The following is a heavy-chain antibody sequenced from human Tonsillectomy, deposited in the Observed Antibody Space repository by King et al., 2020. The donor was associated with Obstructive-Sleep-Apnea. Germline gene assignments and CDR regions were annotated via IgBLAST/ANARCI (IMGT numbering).Heavy chain of an antibody. V-gene: IGHV5-51*01. CDR1: GYSFPTYW. CDR3: VRRESRPIYSGYDFDY. Sequence: VQLVESGAEVKKPGESLKISCKGSGYSFPTYWIGWVRQMPGKGLEWMGMIYPGDSETRYSPSFQGQVTISADKSTSTAYLQWSTLKASDTAIYYCVRRESRPIYSGYDFDYWGQGTLVTVSS. D-gene: IGHD5-12*01. CDR2: IYPGDSET. J-gene: IGHJ4*02.